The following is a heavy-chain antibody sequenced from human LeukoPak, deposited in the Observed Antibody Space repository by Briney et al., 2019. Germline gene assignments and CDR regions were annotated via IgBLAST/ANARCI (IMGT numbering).Heavy chain of an antibody. CDR1: GYTFTTYA. Sequence: ASVKVSCKASGYTFTTYAINWVRQAPGQGLEWMGWINTNTGNPTYAQGFTGRFVFSLDTSVSTAYLQISSLNAEDTAVYYCARDHGIQLWLRNNYFYYMDVWANGTTVTV. CDR3: ARDHGIQLWLRNNYFYYMDV. D-gene: IGHD5-18*01. V-gene: IGHV7-4-1*02. CDR2: INTNTGNP. J-gene: IGHJ6*03.